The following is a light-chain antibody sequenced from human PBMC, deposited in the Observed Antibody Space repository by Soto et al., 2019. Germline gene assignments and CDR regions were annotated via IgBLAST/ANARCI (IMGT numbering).Light chain of an antibody. V-gene: IGKV3-11*01. CDR3: QQYTNWRT. Sequence: EIVLTQSPATLSLSPGERATLSCRASQSVSSYLAWYQQKPGQAPRLLIYDASNRATGIPARFSGSGSGTDFTLTIISLQSEDFAIYYCQQYTNWRTFGQGTKVDIK. CDR2: DAS. CDR1: QSVSSY. J-gene: IGKJ1*01.